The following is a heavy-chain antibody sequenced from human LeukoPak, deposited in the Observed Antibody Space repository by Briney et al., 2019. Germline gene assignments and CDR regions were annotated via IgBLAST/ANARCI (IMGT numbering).Heavy chain of an antibody. V-gene: IGHV4-59*01. J-gene: IGHJ6*02. CDR2: IYYSGST. Sequence: PSETLSLTCTVSGGSISSYYWSWIRQPPGKGLEWIGYIYYSGSTNYNPSLKSRVTISVDTSKNQLSLKLSSVTAADTAVYYCARALGIAAAGIGYYGMDVWGQGTTVTVSS. CDR3: ARALGIAAAGIGYYGMDV. D-gene: IGHD6-13*01. CDR1: GGSISSYY.